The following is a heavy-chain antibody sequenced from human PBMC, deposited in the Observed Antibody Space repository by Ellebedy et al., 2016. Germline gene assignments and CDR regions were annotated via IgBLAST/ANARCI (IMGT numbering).Heavy chain of an antibody. J-gene: IGHJ4*02. D-gene: IGHD3-3*01. CDR3: AKGYYDFWSGYYTDDY. Sequence: DSVKGRFTISRDNSKNTLYLQMNSLRGEDTAVYYCAKGYYDFWSGYYTDDYWGQGTLVTVSS. V-gene: IGHV3-30*02.